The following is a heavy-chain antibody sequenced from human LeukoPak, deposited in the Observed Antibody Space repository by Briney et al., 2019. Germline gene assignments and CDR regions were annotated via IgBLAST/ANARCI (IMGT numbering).Heavy chain of an antibody. D-gene: IGHD1-26*01. Sequence: SVKVSCKVSGYTLTDYYIHWVRQAPGQGLVWMGRLNPNIGGTNYAQKFQGRVTMTRDTSTDTAYMHLSSLRSTDTAVYFCARALGVGFGQNAYYFDHWGQGTLVTVSS. CDR2: LNPNIGGT. J-gene: IGHJ4*02. CDR3: ARALGVGFGQNAYYFDH. CDR1: GYTLTDYY. V-gene: IGHV1-2*06.